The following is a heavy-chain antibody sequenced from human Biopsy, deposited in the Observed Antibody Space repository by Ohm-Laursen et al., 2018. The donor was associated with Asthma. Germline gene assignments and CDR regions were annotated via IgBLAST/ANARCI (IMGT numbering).Heavy chain of an antibody. J-gene: IGHJ4*02. V-gene: IGHV4-39*01. CDR1: GGSMSSSSYY. CDR3: ARHWDWGSFFDY. D-gene: IGHD7-27*01. CDR2: ISYTGSA. Sequence: TLSLTCPVSGGSMSSSSYYWGWIRQPPGKGLEWMGSISYTGSAYHNPSLKSRITISVDTSKNHFSLKLSSVTAADTAVYYCARHWDWGSFFDYWGQGTPVTASS.